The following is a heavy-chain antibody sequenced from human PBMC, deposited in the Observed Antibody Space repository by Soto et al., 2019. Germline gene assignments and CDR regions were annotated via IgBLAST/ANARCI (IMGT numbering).Heavy chain of an antibody. CDR3: ARGTSSSWFYYYYYGMDV. J-gene: IGHJ6*02. Sequence: GGSLRLSCAASGFTFSSYAMHWVRQAPGKGLEWVAVISYDGSNKYYEDSVKGRFTISRDNSKNTLYLQMNSLRAEDTAVYYCARGTSSSWFYYYYYGMDVWGQGTTVTVSS. CDR1: GFTFSSYA. V-gene: IGHV3-30-3*01. CDR2: ISYDGSNK. D-gene: IGHD6-13*01.